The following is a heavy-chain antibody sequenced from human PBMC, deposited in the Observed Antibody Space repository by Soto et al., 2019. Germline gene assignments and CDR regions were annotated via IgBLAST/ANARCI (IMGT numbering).Heavy chain of an antibody. V-gene: IGHV3-33*01. J-gene: IGHJ6*02. CDR3: ARDQVWSGSGLDV. CDR2: IWSDGSKE. D-gene: IGHD2-15*01. CDR1: GFHFSRHG. Sequence: QVQLVESGGGVVQSGRSLRLSCAASGFHFSRHGVHWVRQAPGRGLEWVAVIWSDGSKEYYADSVKGRFTISRDNSKNTVSLQMNSLRSADTAVYYCARDQVWSGSGLDVWGQGTTVTVSS.